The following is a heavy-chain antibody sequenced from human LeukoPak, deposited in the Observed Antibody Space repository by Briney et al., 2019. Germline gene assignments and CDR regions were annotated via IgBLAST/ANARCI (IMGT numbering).Heavy chain of an antibody. Sequence: QSGGSLRLSCAASGFTFSSYAMHWVRQAPGKGLEWVAVISYDGSNKYYADSVKGRFTIPRDNSKNTLYLQMNSLRAEDTAVYYCARGMVYYDSSGYYTGDYWGQGTLVTVSS. V-gene: IGHV3-30-3*01. CDR1: GFTFSSYA. J-gene: IGHJ4*02. CDR3: ARGMVYYDSSGYYTGDY. CDR2: ISYDGSNK. D-gene: IGHD3-22*01.